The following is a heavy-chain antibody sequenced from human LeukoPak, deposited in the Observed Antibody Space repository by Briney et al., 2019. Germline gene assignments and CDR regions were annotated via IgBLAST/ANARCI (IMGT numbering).Heavy chain of an antibody. CDR3: ARDPYLRIAAAGTGTGFDY. V-gene: IGHV3-30-3*01. D-gene: IGHD6-13*01. Sequence: GGSLRLSCAASGFTFSSYAMHWVRQAPGKGLEWVAVISYDGSNKYYADSVKGRFTISRDNSKNTLYLQMNSLRAEDTAVYYCARDPYLRIAAAGTGTGFDYWGQGTLVTVSS. CDR2: ISYDGSNK. CDR1: GFTFSSYA. J-gene: IGHJ4*02.